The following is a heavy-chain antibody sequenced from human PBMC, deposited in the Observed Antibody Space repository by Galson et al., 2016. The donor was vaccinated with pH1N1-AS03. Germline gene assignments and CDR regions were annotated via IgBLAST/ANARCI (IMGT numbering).Heavy chain of an antibody. CDR1: GFSLNDGGLG. D-gene: IGHD3-10*01. J-gene: IGHJ4*02. V-gene: IGHV2-5*01. CDR3: AHRFYGSGASFFDF. CDR2: IYWHDDK. Sequence: PALVKPTQTLTLTCTFSGFSLNDGGLGVGWIRQPPGKALEWLGMIYWHDDKRYNPSLQNRLTLPQGVSKSEVVLQMTNVDPEDTATYYCAHRFYGSGASFFDFWGQGIVVVVS.